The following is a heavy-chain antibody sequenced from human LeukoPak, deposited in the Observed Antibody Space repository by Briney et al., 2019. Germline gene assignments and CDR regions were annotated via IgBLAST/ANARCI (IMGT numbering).Heavy chain of an antibody. CDR1: GGSISTYY. D-gene: IGHD3-9*01. CDR3: ATPYYDILTGYYRPYYMDV. CDR2: IYYTGST. J-gene: IGHJ6*03. Sequence: TSETLSLTCTVSGGSISTYYWSWIRQPPGKGLEWIGYIYYTGSTNYNPSLKSRVTISVDTSKNQFSLKLSSVTAADTAVYYCATPYYDILTGYYRPYYMDVWGKGTTVTVSS. V-gene: IGHV4-59*12.